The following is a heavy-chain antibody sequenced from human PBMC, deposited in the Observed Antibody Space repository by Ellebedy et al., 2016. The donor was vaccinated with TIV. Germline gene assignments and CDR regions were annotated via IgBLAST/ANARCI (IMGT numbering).Heavy chain of an antibody. CDR2: IIPIFGTA. J-gene: IGHJ4*02. D-gene: IGHD3-22*01. CDR3: ARGRRPASDSSDGTDGY. V-gene: IGHV1-69*06. Sequence: SVKVSXKASGGTFSSYAISWVRQAPGQGLEWMGGIIPIFGTANYAQKFQGRVTITADKSTSTAYMELSSLRSEDTAVYYCARGRRPASDSSDGTDGYWGQGTLVTVSS. CDR1: GGTFSSYA.